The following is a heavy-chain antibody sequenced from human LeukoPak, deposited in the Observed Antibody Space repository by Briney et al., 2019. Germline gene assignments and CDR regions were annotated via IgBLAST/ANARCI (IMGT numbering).Heavy chain of an antibody. CDR1: GFTFDDYG. CDR3: ATPYYYDSSGYYVY. J-gene: IGHJ4*02. Sequence: PGGSLRLSCAASGFTFDDYGMNWVRQAPGKGLEWVSGINWNGGSTGYADSVKGRFTISRDNAKNSLYLQMNSLRAEDTALYYCATPYYYDSSGYYVYWGQGTLVTVSS. CDR2: INWNGGST. V-gene: IGHV3-20*04. D-gene: IGHD3-22*01.